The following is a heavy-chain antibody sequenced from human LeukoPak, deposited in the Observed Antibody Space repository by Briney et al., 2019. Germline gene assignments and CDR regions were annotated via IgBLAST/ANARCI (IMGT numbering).Heavy chain of an antibody. CDR3: ARFTYYYDSSGYYPHYYYYMDV. D-gene: IGHD3-22*01. J-gene: IGHJ6*03. V-gene: IGHV5-51*01. CDR2: IYPGDSDT. Sequence: GESLKISCKGSGYSFTSYWIGWVRQMPGKGLEWMGLIYPGDSDTRYSPSFQGQVTISADKSISTAYLQWSSLKASDTAMYYCARFTYYYDSSGYYPHYYYYMDVWGKGTTVTVSS. CDR1: GYSFTSYW.